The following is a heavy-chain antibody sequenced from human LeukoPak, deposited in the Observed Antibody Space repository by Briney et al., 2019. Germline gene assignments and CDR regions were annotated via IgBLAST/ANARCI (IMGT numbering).Heavy chain of an antibody. V-gene: IGHV3-74*01. J-gene: IGHJ6*02. CDR1: GFSFSTYW. D-gene: IGHD5-12*01. CDR2: INSDGTRI. Sequence: GGSLRLSCAASGFSFSTYWIHWVRQAPGKGLVWVSRINSDGTRISYADSVKGRFTISRDNAKNSLYLQMNSLRAEDTAVYYCAREFITGGGYVHPYYYGMDVWGQGTTVTVSS. CDR3: AREFITGGGYVHPYYYGMDV.